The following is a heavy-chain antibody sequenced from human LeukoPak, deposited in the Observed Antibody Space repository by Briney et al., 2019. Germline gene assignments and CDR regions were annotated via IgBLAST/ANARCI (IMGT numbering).Heavy chain of an antibody. J-gene: IGHJ4*02. D-gene: IGHD3-3*01. CDR3: ARGPDFWSGYYALDY. CDR2: IYSGGST. V-gene: IGHV3-53*01. Sequence: GGSLRLSCAASGFTVSSNYMSWVRQAPGKGLEWVSVIYSGGSTYYADSVKGRFTISRDNSKNTLYLQMNSLRAEDTAVYYCARGPDFWSGYYALDYWGQGTLVTVSS. CDR1: GFTVSSNY.